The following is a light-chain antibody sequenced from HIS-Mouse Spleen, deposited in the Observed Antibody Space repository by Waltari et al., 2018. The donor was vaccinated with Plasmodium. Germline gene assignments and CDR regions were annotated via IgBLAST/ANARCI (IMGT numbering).Light chain of an antibody. CDR2: EDS. J-gene: IGLJ3*02. Sequence: SYELTQPPSVSVSPEQTARITCSGAALPKKYAYWYQQKAGAAPVLVIYEDSKRPSGIPGRFSGSSSGTMATLTISGAQVEDEADYYCYSDSSGNHRVFGGGTKLTVL. CDR3: YSDSSGNHRV. V-gene: IGLV3-10*01. CDR1: ALPKKY.